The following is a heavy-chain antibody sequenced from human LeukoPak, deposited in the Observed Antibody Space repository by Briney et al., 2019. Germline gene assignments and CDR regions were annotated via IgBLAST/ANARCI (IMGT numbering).Heavy chain of an antibody. V-gene: IGHV4-38-2*02. Sequence: SETLSLTCTVSGYSISSGYYWGWIRQPPGKGLEWIGSIYHSGSTYYNPSLKSRVTISVDTSKNQFSLKLSSVTAADTAVYYCASEVGDFWSGYHYYYMDVWGKGTTVTVSS. CDR1: GYSISSGYY. CDR2: IYHSGST. CDR3: ASEVGDFWSGYHYYYMDV. D-gene: IGHD3-3*01. J-gene: IGHJ6*03.